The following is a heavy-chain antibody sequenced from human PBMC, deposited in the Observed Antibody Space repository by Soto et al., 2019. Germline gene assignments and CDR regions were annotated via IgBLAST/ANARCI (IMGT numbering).Heavy chain of an antibody. V-gene: IGHV3-53*01. CDR3: ARAPYYDSLDV. J-gene: IGHJ6*02. CDR2: IYSGGST. CDR1: GFTVSSNY. Sequence: ESLLLSCAASGFTVSSNYMSWVRQAPGKGLEWVSVIYSGGSTYYADSVKGRFTISRDNSKNTLYLQMNSLRAEDTAVYYCARAPYYDSLDVWGQGTTVT. D-gene: IGHD3-3*01.